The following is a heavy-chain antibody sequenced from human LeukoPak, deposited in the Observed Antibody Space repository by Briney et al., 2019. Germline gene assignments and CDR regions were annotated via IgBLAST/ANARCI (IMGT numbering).Heavy chain of an antibody. J-gene: IGHJ2*01. CDR3: ARQTSDWYFDL. Sequence: GESLQISCKGSGDSLTNYWIGWVRQMPGKGLEWMGIIYPGDSDTRYSPSFQGQVTISADKSISTAYLQWSSLKAPDTAMYYCARQTSDWYFDLWGRGTLVTVSS. V-gene: IGHV5-51*01. D-gene: IGHD3-10*01. CDR2: IYPGDSDT. CDR1: GDSLTNYW.